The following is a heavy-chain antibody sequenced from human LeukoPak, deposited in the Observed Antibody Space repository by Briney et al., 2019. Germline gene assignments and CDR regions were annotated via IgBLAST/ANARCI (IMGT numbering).Heavy chain of an antibody. Sequence: SETLSLTCIVSGGPLSSSSYYWGWIRQPPGKGMEWIGSIYYSGSTYYNPPLKSRVTLSVDSSKNQFSLKLSSVTAADTAVFYCATLYGSSAGTFDIWGQGTMVTVSS. CDR1: GGPLSSSSYY. CDR3: ATLYGSSAGTFDI. D-gene: IGHD6-6*01. V-gene: IGHV4-39*01. CDR2: IYYSGST. J-gene: IGHJ3*02.